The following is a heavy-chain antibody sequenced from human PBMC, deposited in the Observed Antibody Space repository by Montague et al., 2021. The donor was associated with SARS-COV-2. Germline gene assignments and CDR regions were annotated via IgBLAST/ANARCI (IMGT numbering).Heavy chain of an antibody. CDR1: GFSLSTSGMC. V-gene: IGHV2-70*11. Sequence: PALVKPTQTLTLTCTFSGFSLSTSGMCVSWIRQPPGKALEWLARXDWDDDKYYSTSLKTRLTISKDTSKNQVVLTMTNMDPVDTATYYCAREYSSGVYFDYWGQGTLDTVSS. J-gene: IGHJ4*02. D-gene: IGHD6-19*01. CDR3: AREYSSGVYFDY. CDR2: XDWDDDK.